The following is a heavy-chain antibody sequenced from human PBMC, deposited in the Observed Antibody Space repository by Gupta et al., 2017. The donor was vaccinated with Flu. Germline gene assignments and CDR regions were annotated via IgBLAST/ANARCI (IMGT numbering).Heavy chain of an antibody. CDR3: AKNGYYLPSYYFDY. Sequence: EVQLLESGGGLVQPGGSLRLSCAASGFTFSSYAMSWVRQAPGKGLEWVSAISGSGGSTYYADAVKGRFTISRDNSKNTLYLQMNSRRAEDTAVYYCAKNGYYLPSYYFDYGGQGTLVTVSS. CDR2: ISGSGGST. D-gene: IGHD3-16*01. CDR1: GFTFSSYA. J-gene: IGHJ4*02. V-gene: IGHV3-23*01.